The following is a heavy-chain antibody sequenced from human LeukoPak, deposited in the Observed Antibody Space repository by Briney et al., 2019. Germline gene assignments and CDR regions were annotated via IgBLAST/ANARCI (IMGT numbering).Heavy chain of an antibody. CDR3: AKDLAKGHCSSTSYYPNLDY. CDR2: ISGSGGST. D-gene: IGHD2-2*01. V-gene: IGHV3-23*01. J-gene: IGHJ4*02. CDR1: GFTFSSYA. Sequence: PGGSLRLSCAASGFTFSSYAMSWVRQAPGKGLEWASAISGSGGSTYYADSVKGRFTISRDNSKNTLYLQMNSLRAEDTAVYYCAKDLAKGHCSSTSYYPNLDYWGQGTLVTVSS.